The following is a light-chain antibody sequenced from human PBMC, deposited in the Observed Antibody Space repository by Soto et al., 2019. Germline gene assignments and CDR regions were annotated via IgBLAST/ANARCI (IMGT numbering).Light chain of an antibody. J-gene: IGKJ1*01. CDR3: LQHNSYPWT. V-gene: IGKV1-5*01. CDR1: QSISSW. CDR2: AAS. Sequence: GDRVTITCRASQSISSWLAWYQQKPGKAPKLLIYAASSLQSGVPSRFSGSGSGTEFTLTISSLQPEDFTTYFCLQHNSYPWTFGQGTKVDI.